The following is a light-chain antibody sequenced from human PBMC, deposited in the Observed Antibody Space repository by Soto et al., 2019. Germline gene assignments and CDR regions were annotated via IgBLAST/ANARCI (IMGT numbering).Light chain of an antibody. CDR3: AAWDDSLNGYV. CDR2: SNN. CDR1: SSHIGSNT. J-gene: IGLJ1*01. Sequence: QSVLTQPPPASGTPRQRVTISCSGSSSHIGSNTVNWYQQLPGTAPKLLIYSNNQRPSGVPDRFSGSKSGTSASLAISGLQSEDEADYYCAAWDDSLNGYVFGTGTKVTVL. V-gene: IGLV1-44*01.